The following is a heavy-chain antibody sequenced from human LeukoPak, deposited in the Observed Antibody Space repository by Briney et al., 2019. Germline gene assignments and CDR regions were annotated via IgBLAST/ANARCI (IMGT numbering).Heavy chain of an antibody. V-gene: IGHV1-8*01. J-gene: IGHJ6*02. CDR3: ARGAEYYDFWSGSRPLNPRDYYYGMDV. Sequence: GASVKVSCKASGYTFTSYDINWVRQATGQGLEWMGWMNPNSGNTGYAQKFQGRVTMTRNTSISTAYMELSSLRSEDTAVYYCARGAEYYDFWSGSRPLNPRDYYYGMDVWGQGTTVTVSS. CDR1: GYTFTSYD. CDR2: MNPNSGNT. D-gene: IGHD3-3*01.